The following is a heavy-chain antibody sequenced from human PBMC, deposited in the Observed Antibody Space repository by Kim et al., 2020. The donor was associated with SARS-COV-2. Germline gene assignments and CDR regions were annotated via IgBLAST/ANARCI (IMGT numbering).Heavy chain of an antibody. J-gene: IGHJ5*02. Sequence: ADSVKGRFTISRDNSEDTLYLQMSSPRDEDTTVYYCAIDNAAAGPNWFDPWGQGTLVTVSS. D-gene: IGHD6-13*01. CDR3: AIDNAAAGPNWFDP. V-gene: IGHV3-23*01.